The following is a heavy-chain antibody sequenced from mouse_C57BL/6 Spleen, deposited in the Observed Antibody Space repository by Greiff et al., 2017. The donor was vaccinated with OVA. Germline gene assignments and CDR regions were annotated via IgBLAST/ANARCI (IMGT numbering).Heavy chain of an antibody. CDR2: INYDGSST. Sequence: EVQGVESEGVLVQPGSSMKLSCTASGFTFSDYYMAWVRQVPEKGLEWVANINYDGSSTYYLDSLKSRFIISRDNAKNILYLQMSSLKSEDTATYDCAREDYYGSSGGCDYWGQGTTLTVSS. CDR3: AREDYYGSSGGCDY. V-gene: IGHV5-16*01. J-gene: IGHJ2*01. D-gene: IGHD1-1*01. CDR1: GFTFSDYY.